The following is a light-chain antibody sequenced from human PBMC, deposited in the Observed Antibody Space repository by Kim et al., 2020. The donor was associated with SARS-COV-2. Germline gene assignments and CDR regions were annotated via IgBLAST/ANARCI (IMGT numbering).Light chain of an antibody. CDR1: QGISSR. CDR2: GAS. CDR3: QQSNSFPLT. V-gene: IGKV1-12*01. Sequence: DIQMTQSPSSVSASIGDRVTITCRASQGISSRLAWYQKKPGKAPKVLIYGASSLQSGVPSRFSGSGSGTDFTLTISSLQPEDSATYYCQQSNSFPLTFGGGTKVDIK. J-gene: IGKJ4*01.